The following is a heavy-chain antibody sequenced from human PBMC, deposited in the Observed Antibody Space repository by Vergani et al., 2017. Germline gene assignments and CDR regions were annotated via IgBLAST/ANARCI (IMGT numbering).Heavy chain of an antibody. CDR1: GFTFSSYS. CDR3: ARASDYDSSGYYYY. CDR2: ISSSSSYI. Sequence: EVQLVESGGGLVKPGGSLRLSCAASGFTFSSYSMNWVRQAPGKGLEWVSSISSSSSYIYYADSVKGRFTISRDNAKNSLYLQMNSLRAEDTAVYYCARASDYDSSGYYYYWGQGTLVTVSS. V-gene: IGHV3-21*01. D-gene: IGHD3-22*01. J-gene: IGHJ4*02.